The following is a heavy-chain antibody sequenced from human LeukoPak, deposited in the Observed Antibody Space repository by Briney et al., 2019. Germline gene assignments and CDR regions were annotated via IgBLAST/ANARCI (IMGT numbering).Heavy chain of an antibody. CDR3: AKGKFGDPLNY. CDR2: IYTDGNI. V-gene: IGHV3-53*01. Sequence: GGSLRLSCTASGFTVSGNYMNWVRQAPGKGLEWVSVIYTDGNIYYADSVRGRFTISKDNSKNTVDLLMNSVRAEDTALYFCAKGKFGDPLNYWGQGTLVTVSS. J-gene: IGHJ4*02. CDR1: GFTVSGNY. D-gene: IGHD3-10*01.